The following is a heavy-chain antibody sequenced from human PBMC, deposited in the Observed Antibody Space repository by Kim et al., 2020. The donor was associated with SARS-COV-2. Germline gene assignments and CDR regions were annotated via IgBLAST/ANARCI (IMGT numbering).Heavy chain of an antibody. CDR1: GGSFSGYY. V-gene: IGHV4-34*01. D-gene: IGHD3-22*01. CDR3: ARMKRSTYYYDSSGYYFGGYFDY. CDR2: INHSGST. J-gene: IGHJ4*02. Sequence: SETLSLTCAVYGGSFSGYYWSWIRQPPGKGLEWIGEINHSGSTNYNPSLKSRVTISVDTSKNQFSLKLSSVTAADTAVYYCARMKRSTYYYDSSGYYFGGYFDYWGQGTLVTVSS.